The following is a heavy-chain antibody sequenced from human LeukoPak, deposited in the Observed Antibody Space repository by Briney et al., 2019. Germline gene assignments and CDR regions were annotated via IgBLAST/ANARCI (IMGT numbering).Heavy chain of an antibody. V-gene: IGHV2-5*02. CDR3: ARSFGYCSGGSCYSFDY. J-gene: IGHJ4*02. D-gene: IGHD2-15*01. Sequence: SGPTLVKPTQTLTPTCTFSGFSLSTSGVGVGWIRQPPGKALEWLALIYWDDDKRYSPSLKSRLTITKDTSKNQVVLTMTNMDPVDTATYYCARSFGYCSGGSCYSFDYRGQGTLVTVSS. CDR1: GFSLSTSGVG. CDR2: IYWDDDK.